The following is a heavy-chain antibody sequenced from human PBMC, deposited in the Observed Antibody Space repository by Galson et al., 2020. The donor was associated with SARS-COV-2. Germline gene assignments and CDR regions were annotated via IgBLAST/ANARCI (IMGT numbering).Heavy chain of an antibody. J-gene: IGHJ4*02. CDR3: ILWWDDY. CDR2: IKSKSDGGTI. V-gene: IGHV3-15*01. D-gene: IGHD2-21*01. CDR1: GLTLTNAW. Sequence: GQSLKISCTASGLTLTNAWMTWVRQAPGKGLEWVGRIKSKSDGGTIDYAEPVKGRFTISRDDSKNTLYLQMNSLKTEDTAVYYCILWWDDYWGQGTLVTVSS.